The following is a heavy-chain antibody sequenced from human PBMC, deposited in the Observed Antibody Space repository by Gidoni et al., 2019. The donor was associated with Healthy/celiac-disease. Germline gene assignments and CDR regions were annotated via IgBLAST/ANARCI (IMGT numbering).Heavy chain of an antibody. J-gene: IGHJ4*02. D-gene: IGHD6-13*01. CDR3: ARHKPYSSSWVDY. CDR2: IYYSGST. CDR1: GGSISSSSYY. Sequence: QLQLQESGPGLVKPSETLSLTCTVSGGSISSSSYYWGWIRQPPGKGLEWIGSIYYSGSTYYNPSLKSRVTISVDTSKNQFSLKLSSVTAADTAVYYCARHKPYSSSWVDYWGQGTLVTVSS. V-gene: IGHV4-39*01.